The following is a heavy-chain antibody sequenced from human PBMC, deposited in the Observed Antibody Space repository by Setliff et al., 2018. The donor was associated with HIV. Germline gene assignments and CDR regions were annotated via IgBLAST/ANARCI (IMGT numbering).Heavy chain of an antibody. J-gene: IGHJ4*02. Sequence: KPSETLSFTCIVSGDFISSGSYYWTWIRQPAGKGLEWIGHIYTSGSTNYNPSLKSRVTISVDTSKNHFSLKLSSVTAADTAVYYCAREKNDYNNYYFDYWGQGTLVTVSS. D-gene: IGHD4-4*01. V-gene: IGHV4-61*09. CDR2: IYTSGST. CDR3: AREKNDYNNYYFDY. CDR1: GDFISSGSYY.